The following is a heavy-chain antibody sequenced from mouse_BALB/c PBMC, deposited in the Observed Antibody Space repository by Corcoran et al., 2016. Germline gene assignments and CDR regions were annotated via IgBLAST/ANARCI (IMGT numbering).Heavy chain of an antibody. V-gene: IGHV1-26*01. CDR3: ARCYYGSSPYVDY. D-gene: IGHD1-1*01. CDR1: GYSFTGYY. CDR2: INPYNGAT. J-gene: IGHJ2*01. Sequence: EVQLQQSGPELVKPGASVKISCKASGYSFTGYYMHWVKQSHVKSLEWIGRINPYNGATSYNQNFKDKASLTVDQSSSTAYMELHSLTSEDSAVYYCARCYYGSSPYVDYWGQGTTLTVSS.